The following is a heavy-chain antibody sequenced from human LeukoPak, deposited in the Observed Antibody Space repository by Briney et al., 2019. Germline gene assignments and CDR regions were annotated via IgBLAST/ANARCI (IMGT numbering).Heavy chain of an antibody. CDR3: ARAADYGDYYGF. CDR1: VYTFTSYG. CDR2: ISAYSGNT. J-gene: IGHJ4*02. D-gene: IGHD4-17*01. V-gene: IGHV1-18*01. Sequence: ASVKVSCRASVYTFTSYGISWVRQARGQGLEWMGWISAYSGNTKYAQNLQGRVTMTTDTSTSTAYMELKSLRSDDTAVYFCARAADYGDYYGFWGEGTLVTVFS.